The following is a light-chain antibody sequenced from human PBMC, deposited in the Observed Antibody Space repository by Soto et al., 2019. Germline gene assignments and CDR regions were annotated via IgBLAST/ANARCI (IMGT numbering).Light chain of an antibody. Sequence: DIVMTQSPASLAVSLGERATINCKSSQSVLYSANDENYLAWYQQKPGQPPKLLIYWASTRESGVPDRFSGSGSRTDFTLTISSLQAEDVAVYYCQQYYTTPGAFGQGTKVEI. CDR1: QSVLYSANDENY. CDR3: QQYYTTPGA. V-gene: IGKV4-1*01. J-gene: IGKJ1*01. CDR2: WAS.